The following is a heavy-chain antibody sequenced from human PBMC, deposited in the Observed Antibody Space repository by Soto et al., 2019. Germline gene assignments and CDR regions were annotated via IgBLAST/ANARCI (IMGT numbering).Heavy chain of an antibody. V-gene: IGHV5-51*01. Sequence: LKISCQGSGYSFANYWIAWVRQMPGKGLEWVGVIYPGDSDTRYSPSFRGQVTISADKSISHVYLQWSSLKASDTAMYYCARNRLRQYYYGMDVWGQGTTVTVSS. CDR3: ARNRLRQYYYGMDV. CDR1: GYSFANYW. J-gene: IGHJ6*02. D-gene: IGHD3-10*01. CDR2: IYPGDSDT.